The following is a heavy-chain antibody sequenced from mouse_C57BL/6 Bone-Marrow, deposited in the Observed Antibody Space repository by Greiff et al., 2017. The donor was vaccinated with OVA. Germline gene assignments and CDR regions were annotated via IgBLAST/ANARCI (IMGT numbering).Heavy chain of an antibody. D-gene: IGHD1-1*01. CDR2: IWSGGST. CDR3: AKKGVITTVVADWYFDV. CDR1: GFSLTSYG. Sequence: VQLQQSGPGLVQPSQCLSITCTVSGFSLTSYGVHWVRQPPGKGLEWLGVIWSGGSTDYNAAFISRLSISKDNSKSQVFFKMNSLQADDTAIYYCAKKGVITTVVADWYFDVWGTGTTVTVSS. J-gene: IGHJ1*03. V-gene: IGHV2-4*01.